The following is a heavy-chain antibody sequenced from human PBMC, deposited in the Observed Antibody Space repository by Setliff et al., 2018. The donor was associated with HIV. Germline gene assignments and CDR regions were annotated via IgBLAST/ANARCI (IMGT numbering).Heavy chain of an antibody. D-gene: IGHD5-12*01. CDR3: VRDRGMATKRGFDS. V-gene: IGHV3-33*08. CDR2: IWYDGSDQ. CDR1: GFTFSNFA. J-gene: IGHJ4*02. Sequence: LRLSCVASGFTFSNFAMHWVRQAPGKGLEWVALIWYDGSDQYYADSVKGRFTISRDSSKNTLYLQMNSLRAEDTAVYYCVRDRGMATKRGFDSWGQGTLVTVSS.